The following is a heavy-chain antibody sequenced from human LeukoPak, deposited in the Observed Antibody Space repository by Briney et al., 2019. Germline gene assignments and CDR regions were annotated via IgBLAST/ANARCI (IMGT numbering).Heavy chain of an antibody. CDR1: GGSISSYY. V-gene: IGHV4-59*01. J-gene: IGHJ3*02. D-gene: IGHD6-19*01. CDR2: IYYSGST. Sequence: PSETLSLTCTVSGGSISSYYWSWIRQPPEKGLEWIGYIYYSGSTNYNPSLKSRVTISVDTSKNQFSLKLSSVTAADTAVYYCARSSGWYSAFDIWGQGTMVTVSS. CDR3: ARSSGWYSAFDI.